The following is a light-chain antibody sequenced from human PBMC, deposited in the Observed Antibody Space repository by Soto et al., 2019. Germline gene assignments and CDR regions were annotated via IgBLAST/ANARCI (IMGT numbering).Light chain of an antibody. V-gene: IGLV1-47*01. CDR3: SAWDYSLSGHVV. Sequence: QSVLTQPPSASGTPGQRVTISCSGSSSNIGSNYVYWYQQLPGTAPKLLIYMNNQRHSGVPDRFSGSKSGTSASLAISGLRSEDEADYYCSAWDYSLSGHVVFGGGTQLTVL. J-gene: IGLJ7*01. CDR1: SSNIGSNY. CDR2: MNN.